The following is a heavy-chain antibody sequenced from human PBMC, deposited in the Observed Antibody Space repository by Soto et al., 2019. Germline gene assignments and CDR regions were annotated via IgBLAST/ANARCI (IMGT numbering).Heavy chain of an antibody. D-gene: IGHD6-19*01. CDR2: ISYDGSNK. CDR1: GFTFSSYG. V-gene: IGHV3-30*18. CDR3: AKGMRSIAVAGTAEY. J-gene: IGHJ4*02. Sequence: QVQLVESGGGVVQPGRSLRLSCAASGFTFSSYGMHWVRQAPGKGLEWVAVISYDGSNKYYADSVKGRFTISRDNSKNTLYLQMNSLRAEDTAVYYCAKGMRSIAVAGTAEYWDQGTLVTVSS.